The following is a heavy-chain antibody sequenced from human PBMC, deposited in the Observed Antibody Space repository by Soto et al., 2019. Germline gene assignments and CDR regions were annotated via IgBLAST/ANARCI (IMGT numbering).Heavy chain of an antibody. CDR3: ARRSRSGYDWLDYNWFDP. D-gene: IGHD5-12*01. CDR2: IYPRDSDT. CDR1: GYNFDSNW. J-gene: IGHJ5*02. V-gene: IGHV5-51*01. Sequence: GESLKISCKGSGYNFDSNWIAWVRQLPGKGLACMGIIYPRDSDTRYSPSYQGQGTMSADKSISFAYLQWSSLKASDTAIYYCARRSRSGYDWLDYNWFDPWGQGTLVTVSS.